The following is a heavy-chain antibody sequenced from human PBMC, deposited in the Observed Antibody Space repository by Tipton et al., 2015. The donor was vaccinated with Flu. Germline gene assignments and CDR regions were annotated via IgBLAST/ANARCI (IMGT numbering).Heavy chain of an antibody. CDR1: GGSFSGYY. Sequence: TLSLTCAVYGGSFSGYYWSWIRQPPGKGLEWIGEINHSGSTNYNPSLKSRVTISVDTSNNQFSLKLSSVTAADTAVYYCARESRNTIFGLLVTSYFDYWGQGNLVTVSS. J-gene: IGHJ4*02. CDR3: ARESRNTIFGLLVTSYFDY. CDR2: INHSGST. V-gene: IGHV4-34*01. D-gene: IGHD3-3*01.